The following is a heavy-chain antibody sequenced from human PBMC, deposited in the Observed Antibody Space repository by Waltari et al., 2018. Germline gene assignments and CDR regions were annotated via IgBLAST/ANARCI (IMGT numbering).Heavy chain of an antibody. CDR1: GESLSSSDW. CDR3: ARARYFGLLFAWFDP. D-gene: IGHD2-21*02. CDR2: ISHSGDT. V-gene: IGHV4-4*02. Sequence: QVQLQESGPGLVKSSETLSLTCTVSGESLSSSDWWTWVRQSPGKGLEWIGEISHSGDTDYHPSLKGRVTISADRSRNQFSLNLNSVTASVTAVYYCARARYFGLLFAWFDPWGQGTLVTVSS. J-gene: IGHJ5*02.